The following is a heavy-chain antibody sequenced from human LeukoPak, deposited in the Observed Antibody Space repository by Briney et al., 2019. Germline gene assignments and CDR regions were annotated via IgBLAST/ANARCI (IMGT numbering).Heavy chain of an antibody. Sequence: ASVKVSCKASGYTFTSYDINWVRQATGQGLEWMGWMNPNSGNTGYAQKFQGRVTMTRNTSISTAYMELSSLRSDDTAVYYCSQSRYSSGWYPYYYYGMDVWGQGTTVTVSS. CDR2: MNPNSGNT. V-gene: IGHV1-8*01. CDR1: GYTFTSYD. J-gene: IGHJ6*02. CDR3: SQSRYSSGWYPYYYYGMDV. D-gene: IGHD6-19*01.